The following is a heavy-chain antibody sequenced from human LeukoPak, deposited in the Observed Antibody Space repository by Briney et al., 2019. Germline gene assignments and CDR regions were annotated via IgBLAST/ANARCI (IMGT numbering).Heavy chain of an antibody. V-gene: IGHV1-69*13. CDR2: IIPIFGTA. CDR3: ARKKYCSSTSSPYFFDY. J-gene: IGHJ4*02. Sequence: SVKVSCKASGGTFSSYAISWVRQAPGQGLEWMGGIIPIFGTANYAQKFQGRVTITADESTSTAYMELSSLRSEDTAVYYCARKKYCSSTSSPYFFDYWGRGPLVTVPS. D-gene: IGHD2-2*01. CDR1: GGTFSSYA.